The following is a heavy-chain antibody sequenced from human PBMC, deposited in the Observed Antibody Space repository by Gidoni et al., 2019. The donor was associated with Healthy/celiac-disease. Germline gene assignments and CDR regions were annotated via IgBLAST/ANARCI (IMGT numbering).Heavy chain of an antibody. CDR3: ARQGYYDSSGYYPGGFDY. CDR1: GGSISSSSYY. J-gene: IGHJ4*02. Sequence: QLQLQESGPGLVKPSETLSLTCTVSGGSISSSSYYWGWIRQPPGKGLEWIGSIYYSGSTYYNPSLKSRVTISVDTSKNQFSLKLSSVTAADTAVYYCARQGYYDSSGYYPGGFDYWGQGTLVTVSS. CDR2: IYYSGST. V-gene: IGHV4-39*01. D-gene: IGHD3-22*01.